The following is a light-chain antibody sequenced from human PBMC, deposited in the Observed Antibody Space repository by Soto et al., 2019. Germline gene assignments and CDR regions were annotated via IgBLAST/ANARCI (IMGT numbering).Light chain of an antibody. CDR1: QGVWGY. CDR2: GAS. J-gene: IGKJ1*01. CDR3: QQYNYWPRT. Sequence: EIVLTPSPATLSLSPGERAPLSFRASQGVWGYIAWYQQKPGQAPRLLIYGASTRATGFPARFSGSGSGTEFTLTISSLQSEDCAVYYCQQYNYWPRTFGQGTKVDI. V-gene: IGKV3-15*01.